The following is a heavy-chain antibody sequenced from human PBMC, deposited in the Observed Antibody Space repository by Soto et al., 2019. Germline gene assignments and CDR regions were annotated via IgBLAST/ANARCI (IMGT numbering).Heavy chain of an antibody. CDR1: GVPFSSNA. D-gene: IGHD2-2*02. CDR3: ARDQDIVVVPAAIQDAFDI. V-gene: IGHV3-23*01. Sequence: GRSLRGNCADLGVPFSSNAKSWVRQAPGKGLEWVSAISGSGGSTYYADSVKGRFTISRDNSKNTLYLQMDSLRAEDTAVYYCARDQDIVVVPAAIQDAFDISGQGTMVTVSS. J-gene: IGHJ3*02. CDR2: ISGSGGST.